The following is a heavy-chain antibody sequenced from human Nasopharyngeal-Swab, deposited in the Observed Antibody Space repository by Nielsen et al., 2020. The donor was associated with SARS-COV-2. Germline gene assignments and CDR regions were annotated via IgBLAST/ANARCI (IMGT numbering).Heavy chain of an antibody. V-gene: IGHV2-70*01. CDR1: GFSLSTSGMC. D-gene: IGHD4-17*01. Sequence: SGPTLVKPTQTLTLTCTFSGFSLSTSGMCVSRIRQPPGKALEWLALIDWDDDKYYSTSLKTRLTISKDTSKNQVVLTMTNMDPVDTATYYCARDYASGYYYYGMDVWGQGTTVTVSS. J-gene: IGHJ6*02. CDR3: ARDYASGYYYYGMDV. CDR2: IDWDDDK.